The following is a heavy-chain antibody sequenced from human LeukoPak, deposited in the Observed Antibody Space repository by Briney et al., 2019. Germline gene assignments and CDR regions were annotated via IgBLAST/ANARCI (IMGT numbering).Heavy chain of an antibody. CDR1: GFTFDDYA. Sequence: TGGSLRLSCAASGFTFDDYAMHWVRHAPGKGLEWVSGISWNSGSIGYADSVKGRFTISRDNAKNSLYLQMNSLRAEGTALYYCAKEGIAAAVPFDYWGQGTLVTVSS. CDR2: ISWNSGSI. V-gene: IGHV3-9*01. D-gene: IGHD6-13*01. J-gene: IGHJ4*02. CDR3: AKEGIAAAVPFDY.